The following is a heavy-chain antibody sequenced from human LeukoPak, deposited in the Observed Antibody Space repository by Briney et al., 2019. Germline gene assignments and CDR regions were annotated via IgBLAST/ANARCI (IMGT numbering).Heavy chain of an antibody. J-gene: IGHJ4*02. CDR2: ISSSSSTI. D-gene: IGHD3-10*01. V-gene: IGHV3-48*01. CDR1: GFTFSSYS. CDR3: AREYYRSHFDY. Sequence: GGSLRLSCAASGFTFSSYSMNWVRQAPGKGLEWVSYISSSSSTIYYADSVKGRFTISRDNAKNSLYLQMNSLRAEDTAVYYCAREYYRSHFDYWGQGTLVTVSS.